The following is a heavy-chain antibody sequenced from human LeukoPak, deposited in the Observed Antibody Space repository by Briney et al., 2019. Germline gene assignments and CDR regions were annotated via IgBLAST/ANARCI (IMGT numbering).Heavy chain of an antibody. V-gene: IGHV1-18*01. Sequence: ASVKVSCRTSGYTFTTYGINWVRQAPGQGLEWMGWISGYNGNTKYAQRLQDRVSLTTDTSATTAYMELRSLRSDDTAIYYCARDRGPMFRGVLFSPHNWFDPWGQGTLVTVSS. CDR2: ISGYNGNT. D-gene: IGHD3-10*01. CDR1: GYTFTTYG. CDR3: ARDRGPMFRGVLFSPHNWFDP. J-gene: IGHJ5*02.